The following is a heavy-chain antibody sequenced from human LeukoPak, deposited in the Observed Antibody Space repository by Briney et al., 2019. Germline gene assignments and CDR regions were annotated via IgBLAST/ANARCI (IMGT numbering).Heavy chain of an antibody. V-gene: IGHV3-30*03. CDR1: GFTFSNYV. Sequence: PGGSLKLSCAASGFTFSNYVMQWVRQAPGKGLEWVALIAHDGSSKYYADSVKGRFTISRENSKSTVYLQMNSLRPEDTAVYSCAREANEWELPDYWGQGTLSPSPQ. J-gene: IGHJ4*02. CDR3: AREANEWELPDY. CDR2: IAHDGSSK. D-gene: IGHD1-26*01.